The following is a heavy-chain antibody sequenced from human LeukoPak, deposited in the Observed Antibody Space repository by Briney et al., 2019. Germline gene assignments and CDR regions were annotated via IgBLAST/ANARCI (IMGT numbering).Heavy chain of an antibody. CDR1: TGSVNSGVYY. Sequence: SESLSLTCSVSTGSVNSGVYYWGWVRQPPGKGLEWIGSIHSSGNSYCNPSLKSRVTLSVDTSKNQFSLKLSSVTAADRAVYYCAKHEGSYYDKSGYTFDFWGLGTLVTVSS. D-gene: IGHD3-22*01. CDR3: AKHEGSYYDKSGYTFDF. J-gene: IGHJ4*02. CDR2: IHSSGNS. V-gene: IGHV4-39*01.